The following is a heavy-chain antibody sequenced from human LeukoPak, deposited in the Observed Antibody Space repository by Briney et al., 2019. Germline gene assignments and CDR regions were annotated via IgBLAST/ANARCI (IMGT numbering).Heavy chain of an antibody. J-gene: IGHJ4*02. CDR1: GYTFSKYW. CDR3: ARHAYHDDNSDYYLVY. V-gene: IGHV5-51*01. CDR2: IYPGESDI. Sequence: LGESLKISCKASGYTFSKYWIGWVRQMPGKGLEWMGIIYPGESDIRYSPSFQGQVTFSADKSISTAYLQWASLKASDTAKYYCARHAYHDDNSDYYLVYWGQGTLVTVSS. D-gene: IGHD3-22*01.